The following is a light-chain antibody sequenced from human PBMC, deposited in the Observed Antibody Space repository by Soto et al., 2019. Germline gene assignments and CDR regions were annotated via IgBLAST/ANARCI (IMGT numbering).Light chain of an antibody. V-gene: IGKV3-20*01. J-gene: IGKJ1*01. CDR1: QSVSSSY. Sequence: EIVLTQSPATLSLSPGERATLSCRASQSVSSSYLAWYQQKPGQAPRLLIYGASSRATGIPDRFSGSGSGTDFTLTISRLEPEDFAVYYCQQYGSSPLTFGQGTKVDIK. CDR3: QQYGSSPLT. CDR2: GAS.